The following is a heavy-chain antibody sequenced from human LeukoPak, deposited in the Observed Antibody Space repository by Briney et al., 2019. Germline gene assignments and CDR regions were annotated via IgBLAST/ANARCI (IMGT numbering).Heavy chain of an antibody. Sequence: GGSLRLSCAASGFTFGGYWMSWVRQAPGKGLEWVANIKQDGSEEYYVGSVKGRFTISRDNAKNSLFVQMDSLRAEDTAVYYCVRDRGRASVDYWGQGTLVTVSS. CDR2: IKQDGSEE. V-gene: IGHV3-7*01. J-gene: IGHJ4*02. CDR1: GFTFGGYW. CDR3: VRDRGRASVDY. D-gene: IGHD1-26*01.